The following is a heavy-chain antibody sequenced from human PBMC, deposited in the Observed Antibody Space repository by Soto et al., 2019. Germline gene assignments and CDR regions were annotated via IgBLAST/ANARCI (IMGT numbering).Heavy chain of an antibody. CDR2: IKQDGSEK. Sequence: GGSLRLSCAASGFTFSSYWMSWVRQAPGKWLEWVANIKQDGSEKYYVDSVKGRFTISRDNAKNSLYLQMNSLRAEDTAVYYCERDEFFCQLPVPYYYYGMDVWGQGXTVTVSS. CDR3: ERDEFFCQLPVPYYYYGMDV. J-gene: IGHJ6*02. CDR1: GFTFSSYW. V-gene: IGHV3-7*03. D-gene: IGHD2-2*01.